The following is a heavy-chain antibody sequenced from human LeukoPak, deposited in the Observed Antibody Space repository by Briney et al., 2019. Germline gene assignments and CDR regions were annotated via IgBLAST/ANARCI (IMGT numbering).Heavy chain of an antibody. Sequence: SVKVSCKASGGTFSSYAISWVRQAPGQGLEWMGGIIPIFGTANYAQKFQGRVTITADKSTSTAYMELSSLRSEDTAVYYCARFRVDYYDSSGDAFDIWGQGTMVTVSS. CDR1: GGTFSSYA. CDR3: ARFRVDYYDSSGDAFDI. CDR2: IIPIFGTA. J-gene: IGHJ3*02. D-gene: IGHD3-22*01. V-gene: IGHV1-69*06.